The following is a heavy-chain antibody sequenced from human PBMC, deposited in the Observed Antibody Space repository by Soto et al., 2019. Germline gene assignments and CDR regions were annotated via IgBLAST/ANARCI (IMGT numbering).Heavy chain of an antibody. D-gene: IGHD1-20*01. J-gene: IGHJ4*02. CDR2: IHYRGSS. CDR3: ARIYPGIIGPFDY. V-gene: IGHV4-31*03. Sequence: SETLSLTCSVSGASITSGSFYWGWIRQFPGKGLEWIGYIHYRGSSNYNPSLKSRLHISVDTSQNQFSLKLTSLTAADTAVYYCARIYPGIIGPFDYWGQGTLVTVSS. CDR1: GASITSGSFY.